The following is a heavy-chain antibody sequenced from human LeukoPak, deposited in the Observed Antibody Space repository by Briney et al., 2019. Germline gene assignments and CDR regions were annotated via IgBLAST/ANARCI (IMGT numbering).Heavy chain of an antibody. D-gene: IGHD1-26*01. CDR2: IYSGGST. Sequence: GGSLRLSCAASGFTVSSNYMSWVRQAPGKGLEWVSVIYSGGSTYYADSVKGRFTVSRDNSKNTLSLQMTTLRPDDTAVYYCVRDTSVGAAYFDFWGQGALAAVSS. CDR1: GFTVSSNY. J-gene: IGHJ4*02. V-gene: IGHV3-66*02. CDR3: VRDTSVGAAYFDF.